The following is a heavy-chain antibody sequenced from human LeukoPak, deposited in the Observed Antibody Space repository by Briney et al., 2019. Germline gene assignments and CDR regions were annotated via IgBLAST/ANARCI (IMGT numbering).Heavy chain of an antibody. V-gene: IGHV1-2*02. CDR1: GYTFTGYY. CDR2: INPNSGGT. CDR3: ARDLIPGTTKSGGAFDI. D-gene: IGHD1-1*01. Sequence: ASVKVSCKASGYTFTGYYIHWVRQAPGQGLEWMGWINPNSGGTNYAQKFQGRVTMTRDTSISTAYMELSRLRSDDTAVYYCARDLIPGTTKSGGAFDIWGQGTMVTVSS. J-gene: IGHJ3*02.